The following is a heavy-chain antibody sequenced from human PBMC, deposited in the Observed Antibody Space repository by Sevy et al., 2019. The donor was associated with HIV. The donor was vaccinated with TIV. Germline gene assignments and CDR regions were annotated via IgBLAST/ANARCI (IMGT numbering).Heavy chain of an antibody. CDR3: AREGSLRYFDL. D-gene: IGHD3-10*01. Sequence: GGSLRLSCAASGFTFSDYYMNWIRQSPRRGLEWVSYISSTGTTIYYADSVKGRFTISRDNAKNSLYLQMNSPRAEDTAVYYCAREGSLRYFDLWGRGTLVTVSS. CDR1: GFTFSDYY. V-gene: IGHV3-11*01. CDR2: ISSTGTTI. J-gene: IGHJ2*01.